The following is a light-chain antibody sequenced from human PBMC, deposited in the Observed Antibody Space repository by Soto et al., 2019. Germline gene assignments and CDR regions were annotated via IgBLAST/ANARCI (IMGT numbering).Light chain of an antibody. CDR3: GAWDDSLNVYV. J-gene: IGLJ1*01. V-gene: IGLV1-44*01. Sequence: QPVLTQPPSASGTPGQRVTISCSGTNSNIGGNPVNWFQQFPGTAPKLLIYGNTLRPSGVPDRFSASKFGTSASLAISGLQSEDEADYYCGAWDDSLNVYVLGTGTKLTVL. CDR2: GNT. CDR1: NSNIGGNP.